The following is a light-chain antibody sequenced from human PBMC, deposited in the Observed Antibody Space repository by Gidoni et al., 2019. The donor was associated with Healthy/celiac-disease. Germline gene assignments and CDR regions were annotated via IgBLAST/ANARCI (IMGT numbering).Light chain of an antibody. CDR3: QQRSNWPPEVT. J-gene: IGKJ4*01. CDR1: QSVSSY. CDR2: DAS. Sequence: ELVLTQSPATLSLSPGERATLSCRASQSVSSYLAWYQQKPGQAPRLLIYDASNRATGIPARFRGSGSGTDFTLTISSLEPEDFAVDYCQQRSNWPPEVTFGGGTKVEIK. V-gene: IGKV3-11*01.